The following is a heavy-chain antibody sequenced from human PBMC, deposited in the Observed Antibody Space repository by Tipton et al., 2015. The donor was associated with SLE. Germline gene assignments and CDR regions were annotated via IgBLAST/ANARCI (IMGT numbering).Heavy chain of an antibody. CDR3: ARGSVTIFGVAYYYYGLDV. J-gene: IGHJ6*02. CDR1: GGSISSGSYY. CDR2: IYTSGSA. V-gene: IGHV4-61*09. D-gene: IGHD3-3*01. Sequence: TLSLTCTVSGGSISSGSYYWSWIRQPAGKGLAWIGHIYTSGSANYNPSLQSRVTISVDTSKNQFSLKLNSVTATDTAVYYCARGSVTIFGVAYYYYGLDVWGQGTTVTVSS.